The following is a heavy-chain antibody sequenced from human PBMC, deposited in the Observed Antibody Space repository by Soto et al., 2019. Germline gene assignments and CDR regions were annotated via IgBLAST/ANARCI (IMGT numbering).Heavy chain of an antibody. J-gene: IGHJ6*04. CDR3: ARRKRMDV. V-gene: IGHV3-21*01. CDR1: GFTFSSHS. Sequence: GGSLRLSCAASGFTFSSHSMNWVRQAPGKGLEWVSSISSSSDYIYYADSVKGRFTISRDNANNSLYLQMNSLRAEDTAVYYCARRKRMDVWGKGTTVTVSS. CDR2: ISSSSDYI. D-gene: IGHD6-25*01.